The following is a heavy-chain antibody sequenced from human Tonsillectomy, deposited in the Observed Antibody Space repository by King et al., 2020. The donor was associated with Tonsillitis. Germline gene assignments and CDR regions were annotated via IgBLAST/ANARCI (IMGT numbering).Heavy chain of an antibody. V-gene: IGHV3-53*01. J-gene: IGHJ2*01. CDR1: GFTVDSHY. Sequence: VQLVESGGGLIQPGGSLRLSCEASGFTVDSHYMSWVRQAPGKGLELVSGIYLGGHTYSAASVQGRFTISTDNSENTLFLQMTSLRAEDTAVYYCARGAYYDSSGYVLVRGGYFDLWGRGTLVTVSS. D-gene: IGHD3-22*01. CDR3: ARGAYYDSSGYVLVRGGYFDL. CDR2: IYLGGHT.